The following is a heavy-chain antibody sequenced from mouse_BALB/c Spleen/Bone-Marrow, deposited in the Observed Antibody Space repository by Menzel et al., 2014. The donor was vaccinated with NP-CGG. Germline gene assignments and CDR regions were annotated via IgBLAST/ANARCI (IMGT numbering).Heavy chain of an antibody. V-gene: IGHV5-9*03. CDR1: GLTFSSYT. CDR3: ARYGTGTLAY. CDR2: ISSGGGNT. D-gene: IGHD3-1*01. J-gene: IGHJ3*01. Sequence: EVMLVESGGGLVKPGGSLKLSCAASGLTFSSYTMSWVRQTPEKRLEWVATISSGGGNTYYPDSVKGRFTISRDSAKNNLYLQMSSLRSEGTALYYCARYGTGTLAYWGQGTLGTVSA.